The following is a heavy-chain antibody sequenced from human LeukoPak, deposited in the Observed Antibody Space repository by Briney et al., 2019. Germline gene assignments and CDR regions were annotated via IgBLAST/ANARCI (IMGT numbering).Heavy chain of an antibody. D-gene: IGHD3-22*01. Sequence: SETLSLTCTVSGGSITSYSWSWIRQTPGKGLEWIGHIHVIGSTNYHPSLESRVTISVDTSKNHFSLRLSSVTAADTAVYYCARRLHSSGYSDTFDIWGQGVKVTVSS. CDR2: IHVIGST. J-gene: IGHJ3*02. CDR3: ARRLHSSGYSDTFDI. CDR1: GGSITSYS. V-gene: IGHV4-4*09.